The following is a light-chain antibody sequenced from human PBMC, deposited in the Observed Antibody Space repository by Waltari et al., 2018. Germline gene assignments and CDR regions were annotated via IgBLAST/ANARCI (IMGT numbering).Light chain of an antibody. CDR2: GAS. Sequence: TQSPATLSVSLGERVTLTCRASESISINLAWYQQKDGQAPRLLIYGASTRATGIPARFSGSGSGTEFTLSISSLQSEDFAIYYCQQYDEWPRTFGHGTRVEI. CDR3: QQYDEWPRT. CDR1: ESISIN. V-gene: IGKV3-15*01. J-gene: IGKJ1*01.